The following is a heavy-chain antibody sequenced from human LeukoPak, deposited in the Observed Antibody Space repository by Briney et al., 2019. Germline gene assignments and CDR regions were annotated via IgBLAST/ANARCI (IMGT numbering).Heavy chain of an antibody. CDR1: GFTFSTFA. CDR2: IFPSGGEI. Sequence: QPGGSLRLSCAASGFTFSTFAMIWVRQPPGKGLEWVSSIFPSGGEIHYADSVKGRFTIFRDNSKSTLTLQMNSLRAEDTAIYYCATYRQVLLPFESWGQGTLVTVSS. D-gene: IGHD2-8*02. J-gene: IGHJ4*02. CDR3: ATYRQVLLPFES. V-gene: IGHV3-23*01.